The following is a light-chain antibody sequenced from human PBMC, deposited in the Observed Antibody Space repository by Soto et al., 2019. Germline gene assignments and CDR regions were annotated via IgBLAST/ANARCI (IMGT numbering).Light chain of an antibody. J-gene: IGKJ2*01. Sequence: EIVMTQSPATLSVSPGERVTLFCRASQSVSSNLAWYQQRPGQAPRLLIYGASTRATGIPARFSGSGSGTEFTLTISSLQSEDFAVYYCQQYNNWPPDTFGQGTKLEIK. CDR2: GAS. V-gene: IGKV3-15*01. CDR3: QQYNNWPPDT. CDR1: QSVSSN.